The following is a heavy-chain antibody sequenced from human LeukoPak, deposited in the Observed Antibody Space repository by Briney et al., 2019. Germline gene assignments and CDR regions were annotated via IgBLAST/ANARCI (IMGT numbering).Heavy chain of an antibody. CDR1: GFIFTDYG. CDR3: AKGVVREPGNY. V-gene: IGHV3-21*04. D-gene: IGHD3-10*01. J-gene: IGHJ4*02. CDR2: ISSSSSYI. Sequence: GGSLRLSCAASGFIFTDYGMHWVRQAPGKGLEWVSSISSSSSYIYYADSVKGRFTISRDNSKNTLYLQMNSLRAEDTAVYYCAKGVVREPGNYWGQGTLVTVSS.